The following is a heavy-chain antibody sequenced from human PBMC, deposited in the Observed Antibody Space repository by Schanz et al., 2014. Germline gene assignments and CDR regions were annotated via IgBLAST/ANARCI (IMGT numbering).Heavy chain of an antibody. CDR2: ISDRGDGT. Sequence: EVLLVDSGGGLVQPGGSLRLSCGASGFTFSAHAMSWVRQAPGKGPEWVSGISDRGDGTNYGDSVRGRFTISRDNSRNTVYLQMNNVGVDDTATYYCVKTDAGWRFDYWGQGTLVIVSS. V-gene: IGHV3-23*04. J-gene: IGHJ4*02. D-gene: IGHD6-19*01. CDR3: VKTDAGWRFDY. CDR1: GFTFSAHA.